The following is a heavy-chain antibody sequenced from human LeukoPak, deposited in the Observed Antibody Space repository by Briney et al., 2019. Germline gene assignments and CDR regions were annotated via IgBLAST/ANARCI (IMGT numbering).Heavy chain of an antibody. CDR3: ARGRQKPIYGVDY. D-gene: IGHD2/OR15-2a*01. CDR1: GFTFSSYA. Sequence: PGGSLRLSCAASGFTFSSYAMHWVRQAPGEGLEWVAVISYDGSNKYYADSVKSRFTISRDNSKNTLYLQMNSLRAEDTAVYYCARGRQKPIYGVDYWGQGTLVTVSS. CDR2: ISYDGSNK. J-gene: IGHJ4*02. V-gene: IGHV3-30-3*01.